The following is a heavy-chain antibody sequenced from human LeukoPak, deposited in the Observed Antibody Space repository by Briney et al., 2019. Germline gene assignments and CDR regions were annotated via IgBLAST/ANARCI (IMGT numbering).Heavy chain of an antibody. V-gene: IGHV4-34*01. J-gene: IGHJ6*02. Sequence: MSSETLSLTCAVYGGSFSGYYWSWIRQPPGKGLEWIGEISHSGSTNYNPSLKSRVTISVDTSRNQFSLKLSSVTAADTAVYYCAREEYYYDSSGYYSYYYYGMDVWGQGTTVTVSS. CDR2: ISHSGST. D-gene: IGHD3-22*01. CDR3: AREEYYYDSSGYYSYYYYGMDV. CDR1: GGSFSGYY.